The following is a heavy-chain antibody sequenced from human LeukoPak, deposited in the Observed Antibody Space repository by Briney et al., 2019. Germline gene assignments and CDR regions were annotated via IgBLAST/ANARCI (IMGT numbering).Heavy chain of an antibody. CDR3: ARRDRWFDP. Sequence: PSETLSLTCTVSGYSISSGYYWGWIRQSPGKGLEWIGNIYRSGSTYYNPSLKSRVTISVDTSKNQFSLRLTSVTAADTAVYYCARRDRWFDPWGQGTLVTVSS. CDR1: GYSISSGYY. V-gene: IGHV4-38-2*02. CDR2: IYRSGST. J-gene: IGHJ5*02.